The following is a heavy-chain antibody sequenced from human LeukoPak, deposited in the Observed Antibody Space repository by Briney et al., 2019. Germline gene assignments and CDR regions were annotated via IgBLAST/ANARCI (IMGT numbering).Heavy chain of an antibody. J-gene: IGHJ4*02. CDR1: GGSFSGYY. Sequence: PSETLSLTCAVYGGSFSGYYWSWIRQPPGKGLEWIGEINHSGSTNYNPSLKSRVTISVDTSKSQFSLKLSSVTAADTAVYYCSCGDTSTYYFDYWGQGTLVTVSS. CDR2: INHSGST. CDR3: SCGDTSTYYFDY. D-gene: IGHD2-2*02. V-gene: IGHV4-34*01.